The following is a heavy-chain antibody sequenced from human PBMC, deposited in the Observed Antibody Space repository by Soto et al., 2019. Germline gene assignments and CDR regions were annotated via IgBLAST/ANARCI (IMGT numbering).Heavy chain of an antibody. J-gene: IGHJ4*02. CDR1: RFTFSNYW. V-gene: IGHV3-74*01. D-gene: IGHD1-26*01. CDR3: AKGGARVLDY. Sequence: GSLRLSCAGARFTFSNYWMHWDRQAPGKGLVWVSRINSDGSSTSYADSVKGRFTISRDNAKNTLDLQMNSLRAEDTAVYYCAKGGARVLDYWGQGTLVTVSS. CDR2: INSDGSST.